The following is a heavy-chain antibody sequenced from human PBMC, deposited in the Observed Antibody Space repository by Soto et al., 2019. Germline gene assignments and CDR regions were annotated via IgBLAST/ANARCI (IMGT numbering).Heavy chain of an antibody. J-gene: IGHJ4*02. Sequence: ASVKVSCKASGYTFTSYAMHWVRQAPGQRLEWMGWINAGNGNTKYSQKFQGRVTITRDTSASTAYMELSSLGSEDTAVYYCARLPSAAARDYWGQGTLVTVSS. CDR3: ARLPSAAARDY. CDR2: INAGNGNT. V-gene: IGHV1-3*01. D-gene: IGHD2-2*01. CDR1: GYTFTSYA.